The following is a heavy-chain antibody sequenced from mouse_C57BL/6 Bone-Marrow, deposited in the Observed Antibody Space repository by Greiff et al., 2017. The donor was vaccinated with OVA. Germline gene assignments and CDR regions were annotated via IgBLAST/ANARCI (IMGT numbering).Heavy chain of an antibody. CDR3: ARERLLYAMDY. J-gene: IGHJ4*01. CDR2: IDPSDSYT. D-gene: IGHD1-1*01. Sequence: VQLQQPGAELVMPGASVKLSCKASGYTFTSYWMHWVKQRPGQGLEWIGEIDPSDSYTNYNQKFKGKSTLTVDKSSSTAYMQLSSLTSEDSAVYYCARERLLYAMDYWGQGTSVTVSS. CDR1: GYTFTSYW. V-gene: IGHV1-69*01.